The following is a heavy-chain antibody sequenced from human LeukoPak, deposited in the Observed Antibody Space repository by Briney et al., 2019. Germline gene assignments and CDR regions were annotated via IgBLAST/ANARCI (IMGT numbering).Heavy chain of an antibody. J-gene: IGHJ4*02. Sequence: ASVKVSCKASGYTFTSYDINWVRQVTGQGLEWMGWMNPNNDNTGYAQKFQGRVTMTRNTSISTAYMELISLRSEDTAVYYCARDSGGGTYDFSDWGQGTLVTVSS. D-gene: IGHD3-3*01. CDR1: GYTFTSYD. V-gene: IGHV1-8*01. CDR2: MNPNNDNT. CDR3: ARDSGGGTYDFSD.